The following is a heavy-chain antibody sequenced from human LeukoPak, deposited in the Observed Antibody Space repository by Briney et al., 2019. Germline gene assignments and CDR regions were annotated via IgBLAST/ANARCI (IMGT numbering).Heavy chain of an antibody. CDR3: AKDHCSSTSCSYDY. V-gene: IGHV3-30*02. Sequence: GGSLRLSCAASGFTFSKHAMHWVRQAPGKGLEWVAFIRYDGTNKYYADSVKGRFTISRDNSKNTLYLQMNSLRAEDTAVYYCAKDHCSSTSCSYDYWGQGTLVTVSS. J-gene: IGHJ4*02. CDR1: GFTFSKHA. CDR2: IRYDGTNK. D-gene: IGHD2-2*01.